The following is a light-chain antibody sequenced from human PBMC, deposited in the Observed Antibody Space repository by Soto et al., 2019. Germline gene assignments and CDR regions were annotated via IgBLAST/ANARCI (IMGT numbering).Light chain of an antibody. CDR3: QQYYDSPYT. CDR2: WAS. Sequence: DIVMTQSPDSLAVSPGERATINCKSSQSVLYSSDNKNYLAWYQQKPGQPPKLLIYWASTRESGVPDRFRGSGSGTEFTLTISRLQAEDVAVYYCQQYYDSPYTFGQGTKLDIK. V-gene: IGKV4-1*01. J-gene: IGKJ2*01. CDR1: QSVLYSSDNKNY.